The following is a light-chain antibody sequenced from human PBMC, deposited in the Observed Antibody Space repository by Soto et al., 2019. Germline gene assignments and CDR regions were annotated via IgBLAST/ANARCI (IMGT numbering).Light chain of an antibody. CDR3: QQYNNWWT. CDR1: QSVSSN. J-gene: IGKJ1*01. Sequence: EIVMTQSPVTLSVSPGERATLSCRASQSVSSNLAWYQQKPGQAPRLLIYGASTRATGIPARFSGSGSGTEFTLTISSLQSEYFAVYYCQQYNNWWTFGQGTKVEIK. CDR2: GAS. V-gene: IGKV3-15*01.